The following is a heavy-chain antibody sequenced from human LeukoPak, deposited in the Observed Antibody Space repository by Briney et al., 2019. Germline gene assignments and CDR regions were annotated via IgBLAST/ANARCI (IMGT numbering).Heavy chain of an antibody. CDR2: ISGNGDKT. CDR1: GFSFSTCA. Sequence: GGSLRLSCAASGFSFSTCAMSWVRRAPGKGLEWVSLISGNGDKTYYADSVKGRFTTSRDNSKSTVYLQMNSLRAEDTAVYYCAKDPGYSFGHGLDCWGQGTLVTVSS. CDR3: AKDPGYSFGHGLDC. J-gene: IGHJ4*02. V-gene: IGHV3-23*01. D-gene: IGHD5-18*01.